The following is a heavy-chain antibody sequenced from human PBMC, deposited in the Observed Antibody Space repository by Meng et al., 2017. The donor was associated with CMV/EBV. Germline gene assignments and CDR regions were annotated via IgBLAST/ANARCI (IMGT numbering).Heavy chain of an antibody. Sequence: GESLKISCAASGFTSSSYWMHWVRQAPGKGLGWVSRMNRDGSSTSYADSVKGRFTISRDNAKNTLYLQMNSLRAEDTAVSYCAKGIAAARLPAWGQGTLVTVSS. V-gene: IGHV3-74*01. D-gene: IGHD6-13*01. CDR1: GFTSSSYW. CDR3: AKGIAAARLPA. CDR2: MNRDGSST. J-gene: IGHJ5*02.